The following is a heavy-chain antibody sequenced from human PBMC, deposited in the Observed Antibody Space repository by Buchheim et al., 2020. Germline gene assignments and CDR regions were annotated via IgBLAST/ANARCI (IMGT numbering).Heavy chain of an antibody. Sequence: QVELVESGGGVVQPGRSLRLSCAASGFIFSNYGMHWVRQAAGKGLEWVAVISYDGSDKYYADSVKGRFTISRDNSRNTLYLQLNSLRGEDTAVYYCAKVPHNWNYVYYGMDGWGQGTT. V-gene: IGHV3-30*18. CDR3: AKVPHNWNYVYYGMDG. CDR2: ISYDGSDK. CDR1: GFIFSNYG. J-gene: IGHJ6*02. D-gene: IGHD1-7*01.